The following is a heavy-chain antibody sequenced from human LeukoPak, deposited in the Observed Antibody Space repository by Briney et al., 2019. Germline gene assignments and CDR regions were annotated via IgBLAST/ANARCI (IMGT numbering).Heavy chain of an antibody. CDR3: AKGDDYCSSTSCYLVY. Sequence: PGGSLRLSCAASGFTFDDYAMHWVRQAPGKGLEWVSGISWNSGSIGYADSVKGRFTISRDNAKNSLYLQMDSLGAEDTALYYCAKGDDYCSSTSCYLVYWGQGTLVTVSS. D-gene: IGHD2-2*01. J-gene: IGHJ4*02. CDR1: GFTFDDYA. V-gene: IGHV3-9*01. CDR2: ISWNSGSI.